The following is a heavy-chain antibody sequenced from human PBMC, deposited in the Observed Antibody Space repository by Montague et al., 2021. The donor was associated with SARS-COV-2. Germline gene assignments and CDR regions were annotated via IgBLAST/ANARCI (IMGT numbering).Heavy chain of an antibody. J-gene: IGHJ4*02. CDR3: ASMARAQVYYFDY. Sequence: SETLSLTCTVSGGSISSSSYYWGWIRQPPGKGLEWIGSIFYSGSTXYNPSLKSRVTISVDTSKNQFSLKLSSVTAADTAVYYRASMARAQVYYFDYWGQGTLVTVSS. V-gene: IGHV4-39*01. CDR1: GGSISSSSYY. CDR2: IFYSGST. D-gene: IGHD3-10*01.